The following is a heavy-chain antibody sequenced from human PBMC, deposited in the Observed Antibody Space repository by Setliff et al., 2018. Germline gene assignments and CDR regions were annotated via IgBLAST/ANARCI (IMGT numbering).Heavy chain of an antibody. CDR1: GFSLSSTGVG. Sequence: SGPTLVNPTQTLTLTCTFSGFSLSSTGVGVGWIRQPPGKALEWLALVYWDDDKRYSPSLKSRLTITKDTSKNQVVLTMANVDPVDTATYYCARIPPSRIHFDNWGQGTLVTVSS. D-gene: IGHD5-18*01. CDR2: VYWDDDK. CDR3: ARIPPSRIHFDN. V-gene: IGHV2-5*02. J-gene: IGHJ4*02.